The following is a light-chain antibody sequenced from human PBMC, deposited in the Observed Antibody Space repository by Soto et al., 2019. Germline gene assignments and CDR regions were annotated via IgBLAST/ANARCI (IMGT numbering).Light chain of an antibody. V-gene: IGKV1-12*01. Sequence: DIQITQAPSFVSAFVGDRVTITCRASQVISSWLAWYQQKPGKAPKLLIYAASSLQSGVPSRFSGSESGTDFTLTISSLQPEDSATYYCQQASSFPLTFGGGTKVEIK. CDR3: QQASSFPLT. CDR2: AAS. CDR1: QVISSW. J-gene: IGKJ4*01.